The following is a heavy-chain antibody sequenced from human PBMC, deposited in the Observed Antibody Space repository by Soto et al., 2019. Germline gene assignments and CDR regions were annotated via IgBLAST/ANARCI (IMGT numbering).Heavy chain of an antibody. CDR3: ARDSKDYDFWSGYPAPFDY. Sequence: ASVKVSCKASGYTFTSYGISWVRQAPGQGLEWMGWISAYNGNTNYAQKLQGRVTMTTDTSTSTAYMELRSLRSDDTAVYYCARDSKDYDFWSGYPAPFDYWGQGTLVTVSS. CDR2: ISAYNGNT. D-gene: IGHD3-3*01. CDR1: GYTFTSYG. V-gene: IGHV1-18*01. J-gene: IGHJ4*02.